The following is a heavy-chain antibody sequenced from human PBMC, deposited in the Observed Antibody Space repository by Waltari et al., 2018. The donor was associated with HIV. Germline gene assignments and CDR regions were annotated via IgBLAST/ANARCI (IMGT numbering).Heavy chain of an antibody. Sequence: QVQLVQSGAEVKKPGASVKVSCKVSGYTLTELSMHWVRQASGKGLEWMGGFDPEEGETINAQKFQGRVTMTEDTSTDTAYMELSSLRSEDTAVYYCATVGSRAGTTDWFDPWGQGTLVTVSS. CDR3: ATVGSRAGTTDWFDP. CDR1: GYTLTELS. D-gene: IGHD1-7*01. J-gene: IGHJ5*02. CDR2: FDPEEGET. V-gene: IGHV1-24*01.